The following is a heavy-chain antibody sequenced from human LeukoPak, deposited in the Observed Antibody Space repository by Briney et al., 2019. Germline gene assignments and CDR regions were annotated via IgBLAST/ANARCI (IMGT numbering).Heavy chain of an antibody. CDR3: ARNDSSGYLHY. CDR2: VYHSGST. CDR1: DYPISSGIY. V-gene: IGHV4-38-2*01. J-gene: IGHJ4*02. D-gene: IGHD3-22*01. Sequence: SETLSLTRAVADYPISSGIYWGWIRQPPGKELEWIGSVYHSGSTHYRPSLKSRVTISVDTSKNQFSLKLSSVTAADTAVYYCARNDSSGYLHYWGQGTLVTVFS.